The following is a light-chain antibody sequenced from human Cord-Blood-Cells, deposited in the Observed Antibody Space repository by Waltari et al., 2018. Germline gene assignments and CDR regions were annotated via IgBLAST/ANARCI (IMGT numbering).Light chain of an antibody. CDR3: QQYNSYST. CDR1: QTISSW. Sequence: DIQMTQSPSTLSASVGDRVTITCRASQTISSWLACYQQKPGKDPKLLIYDASSLDSGVPSSFSRSGSGTEFNLTISSLQPDDVATDYCQQYNSYSTFGGGTKVAIK. CDR2: DAS. J-gene: IGKJ4*01. V-gene: IGKV1-5*01.